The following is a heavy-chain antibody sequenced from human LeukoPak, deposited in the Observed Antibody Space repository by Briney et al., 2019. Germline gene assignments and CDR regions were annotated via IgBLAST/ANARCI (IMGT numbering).Heavy chain of an antibody. CDR3: ARRRFLEWLSF. CDR2: INHSGST. Sequence: SETLSLTCTVSGGSISSYYWSWIRQSPGKGLEWIGEINHSGSTNYNPSLKSRVTISVDTSKNQFSLKLSSVTAADTAVYYCARRRFLEWLSFWGQGTMVTVSS. CDR1: GGSISSYY. D-gene: IGHD3-3*01. J-gene: IGHJ3*01. V-gene: IGHV4-34*01.